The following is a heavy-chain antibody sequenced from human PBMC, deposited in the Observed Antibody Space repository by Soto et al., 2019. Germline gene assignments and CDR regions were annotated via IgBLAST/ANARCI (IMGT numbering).Heavy chain of an antibody. CDR2: IYHSGST. J-gene: IGHJ5*02. Sequence: QLQLQESCSGLVKPSQTLSLTCAVSGGSISSGGYSWSWIRQPPGKGLEGIGYIYHSGSTYYNPSLKSRVTISVDRSKNQFSLKLSSVTAADTAVYYCARVPDRWGQGTLVTVSS. CDR1: GGSISSGGYS. CDR3: ARVPDR. V-gene: IGHV4-30-2*01. D-gene: IGHD2-2*01.